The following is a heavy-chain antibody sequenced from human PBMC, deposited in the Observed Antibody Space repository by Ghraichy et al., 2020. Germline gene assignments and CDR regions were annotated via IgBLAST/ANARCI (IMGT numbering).Heavy chain of an antibody. D-gene: IGHD2-15*01. J-gene: IGHJ4*02. Sequence: ASVKVSCKASGYTFTGYYMHWVRHAPGQGLEWMGWINPNSGGTNYAQKFQGRVTMTRDTSISTAYMELSRLRSDDTAVYYCATEDCSGGSCYSNWGQGTLVTVSS. CDR1: GYTFTGYY. CDR3: ATEDCSGGSCYSN. V-gene: IGHV1-2*02. CDR2: INPNSGGT.